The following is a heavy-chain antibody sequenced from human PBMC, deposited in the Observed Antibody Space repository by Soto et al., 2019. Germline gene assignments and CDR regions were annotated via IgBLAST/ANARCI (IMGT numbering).Heavy chain of an antibody. Sequence: DVQLLDSGGGLVQPGGSLRLSCAASGFTFTNYAITWIRQAPGKGLEWVATVSDSGETSLSADSVKGRFTISRDNSKKTLYLQMNRLRPEDTATYYCAKEIPLGGILGAEPLDYWGQGTLVTVSS. J-gene: IGHJ4*02. D-gene: IGHD1-26*01. CDR3: AKEIPLGGILGAEPLDY. CDR1: GFTFTNYA. CDR2: VSDSGETS. V-gene: IGHV3-23*01.